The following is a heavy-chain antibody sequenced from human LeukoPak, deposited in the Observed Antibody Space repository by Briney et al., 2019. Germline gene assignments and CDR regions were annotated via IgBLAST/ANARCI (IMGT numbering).Heavy chain of an antibody. D-gene: IGHD5-24*01. Sequence: SETLSLTCTVSGGSISSYYWSWIRQPAGKGLEWIGRIYTSGSTNYNPSLKSRVTISVDTSKNQFSLKLSSVTAADTAVYYCARLTRALRDGYSPAFDYWGQGTLVTVSS. J-gene: IGHJ4*02. CDR3: ARLTRALRDGYSPAFDY. CDR2: IYTSGST. V-gene: IGHV4-4*07. CDR1: GGSISSYY.